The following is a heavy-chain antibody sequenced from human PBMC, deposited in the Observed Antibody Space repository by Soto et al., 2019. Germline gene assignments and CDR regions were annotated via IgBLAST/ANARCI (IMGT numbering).Heavy chain of an antibody. Sequence: GGSLRLSCAASGFTFSSYSMNWVRQAPGKGLEWVSSISSSSSYIYYADSVKGRFTISRDNAKNSLYLQMNSLRAEDTAVYYCARDLWTGYDFWSGYYSGLDYFDYWGQGTLVTVSS. V-gene: IGHV3-21*01. J-gene: IGHJ4*02. CDR3: ARDLWTGYDFWSGYYSGLDYFDY. D-gene: IGHD3-3*01. CDR2: ISSSSSYI. CDR1: GFTFSSYS.